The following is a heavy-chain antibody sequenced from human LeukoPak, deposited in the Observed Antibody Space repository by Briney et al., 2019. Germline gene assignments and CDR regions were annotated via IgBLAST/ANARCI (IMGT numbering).Heavy chain of an antibody. CDR3: GRGYYGDYGYGMDV. V-gene: IGHV3-33*01. D-gene: IGHD4-17*01. Sequence: GRSLRLSCAASGFTFSSYGIHWVRQAPGKGLEWVAVIWYDGSNKYYADSVKGRFTISRDNSKNTLYLQMNSLRAEDTAVYCCGRGYYGDYGYGMDVWGQGTTVTVSS. CDR1: GFTFSSYG. J-gene: IGHJ6*02. CDR2: IWYDGSNK.